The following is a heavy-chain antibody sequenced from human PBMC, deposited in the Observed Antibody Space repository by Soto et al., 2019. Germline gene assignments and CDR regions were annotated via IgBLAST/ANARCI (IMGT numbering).Heavy chain of an antibody. CDR1: GGSISSGGYY. D-gene: IGHD3-10*01. CDR2: IYYSGST. V-gene: IGHV4-31*03. CDR3: ARVTRPFGFDP. Sequence: LSLTCTVSGGSISSGGYYWSWIRQHPGKGLEWIGYIYYSGSTYYNPSLKSRVTISVDTSKNQFSLKLSSVTAADTAVYYCARVTRPFGFDPWGQGTLVTVSS. J-gene: IGHJ5*02.